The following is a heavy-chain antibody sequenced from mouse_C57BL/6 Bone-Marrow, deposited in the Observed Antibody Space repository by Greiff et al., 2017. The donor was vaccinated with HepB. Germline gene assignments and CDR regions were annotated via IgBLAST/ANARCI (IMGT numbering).Heavy chain of an antibody. Sequence: VHLVESGAELVKPGASVKMSCKASGYTFTTYPIEWMKQNHGKSLEWIGNFHPYNDDTKYNEKFKGKATLTVEKSSSTVYLELSRLTSDDSAVYYCARRAGYYDWYFDVWGTGTTVTVSS. CDR1: GYTFTTYP. D-gene: IGHD2-3*01. CDR2: FHPYNDDT. V-gene: IGHV1-47*01. CDR3: ARRAGYYDWYFDV. J-gene: IGHJ1*03.